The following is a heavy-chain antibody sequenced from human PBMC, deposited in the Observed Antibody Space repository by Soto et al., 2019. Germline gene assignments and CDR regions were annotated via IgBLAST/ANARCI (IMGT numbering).Heavy chain of an antibody. CDR1: GFTFSDYS. J-gene: IGHJ3*02. CDR2: ISVSGGTT. D-gene: IGHD2-2*01. V-gene: IGHV3-23*01. CDR3: AKARGRSIYDVFDI. Sequence: EVQLLESGGGLVQPGGSLRLSCAASGFTFSDYSMSWVRQAPGKGLEWVSTISVSGGTTYYTDSVKGRFTISRDNSKNTLYLQVNSLRAEDTAVYYCAKARGRSIYDVFDIWGQVTMVTVSS.